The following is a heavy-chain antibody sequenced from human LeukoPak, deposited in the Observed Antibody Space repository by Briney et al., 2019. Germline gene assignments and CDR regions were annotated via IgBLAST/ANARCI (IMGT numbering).Heavy chain of an antibody. Sequence: PSETLSLTCTVPGGSISSSSYYWGWIRQPPGKGLEWIGSIYYSGSTYYNPSLKSRVTISVDTSKNQFSLKLSSVTAADTAVYYCARLKVTIDYFDYWGQGTLVTVSS. D-gene: IGHD4-17*01. J-gene: IGHJ4*02. V-gene: IGHV4-39*07. CDR3: ARLKVTIDYFDY. CDR1: GGSISSSSYY. CDR2: IYYSGST.